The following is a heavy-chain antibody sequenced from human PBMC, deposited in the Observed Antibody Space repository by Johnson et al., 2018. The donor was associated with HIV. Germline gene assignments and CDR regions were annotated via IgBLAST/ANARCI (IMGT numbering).Heavy chain of an antibody. J-gene: IGHJ3*02. CDR3: AKDIDPIAAASGFAFDI. V-gene: IGHV3-9*01. CDR2: ISWNSGSI. CDR1: GFTFDDYA. D-gene: IGHD6-13*01. Sequence: VQLVESGGGLVQPGRSLRLSCAASGFTFDDYAMHWVRQAPGKGLEWVSGISWNSGSIGYADSVKGRFSISRDNANNSLSLQMNSLRAEETALYYCAKDIDPIAAASGFAFDIWGQGTMVTVSS.